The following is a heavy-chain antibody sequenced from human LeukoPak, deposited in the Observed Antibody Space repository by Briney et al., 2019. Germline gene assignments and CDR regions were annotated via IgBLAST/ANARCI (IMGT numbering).Heavy chain of an antibody. J-gene: IGHJ4*02. CDR1: GFTFSSYA. Sequence: GGSLRLSCAASGFTFSSYAMSWVRQAPGKGLEWVSAISGSGGSTYYADSVKSRFTISRDNSKNTLYLQMNSLRAEDTAVYYCAKGGYYYGSGSYYYFDYWGQGNLVTVSS. D-gene: IGHD3-10*01. V-gene: IGHV3-23*01. CDR3: AKGGYYYGSGSYYYFDY. CDR2: ISGSGGST.